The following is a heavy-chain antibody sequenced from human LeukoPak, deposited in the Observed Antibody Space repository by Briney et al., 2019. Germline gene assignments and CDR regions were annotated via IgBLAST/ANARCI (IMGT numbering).Heavy chain of an antibody. CDR1: GRSLDSGNFY. J-gene: IGHJ4*02. Sequence: PSQTLSLTCTVSGRSLDSGNFYWSWIRQPPGKGLEWIGYIYFSGNTYYNPSLKSRVTISLDMSKNQFSLKLSSVTAADTAVYYCARAKDSGYDYVVHYWGQGTLVTVSS. CDR2: IYFSGNT. V-gene: IGHV4-30-4*08. CDR3: ARAKDSGYDYVVHY. D-gene: IGHD5-12*01.